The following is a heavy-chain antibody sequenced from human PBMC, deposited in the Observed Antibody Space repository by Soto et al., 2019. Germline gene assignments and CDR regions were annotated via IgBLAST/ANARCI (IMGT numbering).Heavy chain of an antibody. D-gene: IGHD2-15*01. CDR3: AREFCSGGNCYTYYFDP. CDR2: MSYEETNK. CDR1: GFTFRSFG. V-gene: IGHV3-33*05. J-gene: IGHJ5*02. Sequence: GGSLRLSCATSGFTFRSFGMHWVRQAPGKGLEWVAFMSYEETNKFYRESVRGRFIISRDNAKSTLFLQMNSLRDEDTAVYYCAREFCSGGNCYTYYFDPWGQGIPVTVSS.